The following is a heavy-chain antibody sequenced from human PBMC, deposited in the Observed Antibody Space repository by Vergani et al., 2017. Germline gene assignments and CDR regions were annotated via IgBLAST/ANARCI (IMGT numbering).Heavy chain of an antibody. D-gene: IGHD3-22*01. Sequence: QVQLQESGPGLVKPSQTLSLTCTVSGGSFSTGGQSWTWLRQSAGKGLEWIGRIYTSGATNYNPSLRSRAIMSVDTSKNQFSLKLNSVPAADTAMYYCARMGGYDEGDAFRIGYFDSWGPGILVTVSS. V-gene: IGHV4-61*02. CDR3: ARMGGYDEGDAFRIGYFDS. CDR1: GGSFSTGGQS. CDR2: IYTSGAT. J-gene: IGHJ4*02.